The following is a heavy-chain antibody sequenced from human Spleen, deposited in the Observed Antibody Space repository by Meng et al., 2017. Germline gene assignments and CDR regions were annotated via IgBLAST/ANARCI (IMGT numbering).Heavy chain of an antibody. CDR2: ISSDSGTI. CDR1: EFSFSSYE. J-gene: IGHJ4*02. V-gene: IGHV3-48*03. CDR3: ATSGYDSSGYYKILDY. D-gene: IGHD3-22*01. Sequence: GESLKISCAASEFSFSSYEMNWVRQAPGKGLEWVSYISSDSGTIFYADSVKGRFTISRDNAKNSLFLQMNSLRAEDTAVYYCATSGYDSSGYYKILDYWGQGTLVTVSS.